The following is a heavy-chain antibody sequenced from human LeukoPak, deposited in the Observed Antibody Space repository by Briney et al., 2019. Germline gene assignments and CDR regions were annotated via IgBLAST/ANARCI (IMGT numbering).Heavy chain of an antibody. D-gene: IGHD2-15*01. J-gene: IGHJ6*03. CDR3: ATRSGGRATYYYCYMDV. Sequence: VASVKVSCKVSGYTLTELSMHWVRQAPGKGLEWMGGFDPEDGETIYAQKFQGRVTMTEDTSTDTAYMELSSLRSEDTAVYYCATRSGGRATYYYCYMDVWGKGTTVTVSS. CDR1: GYTLTELS. CDR2: FDPEDGET. V-gene: IGHV1-24*01.